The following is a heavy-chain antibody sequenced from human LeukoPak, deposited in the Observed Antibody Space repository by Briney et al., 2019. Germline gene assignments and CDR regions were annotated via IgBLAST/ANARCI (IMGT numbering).Heavy chain of an antibody. Sequence: PGGSLRLSCAASGFIFSSYAMSWVRQAPGKGLEWVSSISGSGGRTYYADSVKGRFTISRDNSKNTLYLQMNSLRAEDTALYYCAKGPYYYDSSGYSRRWFDPWGQGTLVTVSS. J-gene: IGHJ5*02. CDR3: AKGPYYYDSSGYSRRWFDP. CDR1: GFIFSSYA. V-gene: IGHV3-23*01. CDR2: ISGSGGRT. D-gene: IGHD3-22*01.